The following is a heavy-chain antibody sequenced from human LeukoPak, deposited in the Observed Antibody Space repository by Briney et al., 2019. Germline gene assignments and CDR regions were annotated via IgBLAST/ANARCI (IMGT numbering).Heavy chain of an antibody. CDR1: GFTFSSYG. D-gene: IGHD2-15*01. V-gene: IGHV3-33*01. J-gene: IGHJ4*02. CDR2: IWYDGSNK. Sequence: GGSLRLSCAASGFTFSSYGMHWVRQAPGKGLEWVAVIWYDGSNKYYADSVKRRFTISRDNSKNTLYLQMNSLRAEDTAVYYCARDLPYCSGGSCYWEGFDYWGQGTLVTVSS. CDR3: ARDLPYCSGGSCYWEGFDY.